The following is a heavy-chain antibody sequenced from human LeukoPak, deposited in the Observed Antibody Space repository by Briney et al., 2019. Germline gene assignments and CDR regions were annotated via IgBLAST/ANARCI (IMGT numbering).Heavy chain of an antibody. J-gene: IGHJ4*02. CDR3: AREQYSGSYYDY. CDR1: GDSINSYY. CDR2: INHSGST. D-gene: IGHD1-26*01. Sequence: SETLSLTCTVSGDSINSYYWSWIRQPPGKGLEWIGEINHSGSTNYNPSLKSRVTISVDTSKNQFSLKLSSVTAADTAVYYCAREQYSGSYYDYWGQGTLVTVSS. V-gene: IGHV4-34*01.